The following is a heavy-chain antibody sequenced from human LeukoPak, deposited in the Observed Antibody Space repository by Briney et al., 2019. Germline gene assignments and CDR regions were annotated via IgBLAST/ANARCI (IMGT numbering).Heavy chain of an antibody. J-gene: IGHJ4*02. Sequence: ASVKVSCKASGYTFTSFDFNWVRQATGQGLEWMGWMKSNNGHTGYAQKFQGRVTMTRDTSISTAYMELSSLRSDDTAVYYCARAIAAAGTPLYFDYWGQGTLVTVSS. V-gene: IGHV1-8*01. D-gene: IGHD6-13*01. CDR1: GYTFTSFD. CDR3: ARAIAAAGTPLYFDY. CDR2: MKSNNGHT.